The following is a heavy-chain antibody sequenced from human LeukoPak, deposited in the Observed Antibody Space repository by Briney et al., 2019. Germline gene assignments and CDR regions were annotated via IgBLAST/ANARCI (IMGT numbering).Heavy chain of an antibody. CDR3: AKDGYCGSTSCYYFFDY. Sequence: GRSLRLSCAASGFTFDDYAMHWVRHAPGKGLEWVSGISWNSGSIGYADSVKGRFTISRDNAKNSLYLQMNSLRAEDTALYYCAKDGYCGSTSCYYFFDYWGQGTLVTVSS. J-gene: IGHJ4*02. CDR1: GFTFDDYA. CDR2: ISWNSGSI. D-gene: IGHD2-2*01. V-gene: IGHV3-9*01.